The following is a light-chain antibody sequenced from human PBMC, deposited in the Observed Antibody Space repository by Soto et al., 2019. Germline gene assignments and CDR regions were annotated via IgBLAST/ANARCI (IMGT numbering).Light chain of an antibody. CDR1: QNVNKW. Sequence: DIQMTQSPSTLSASVGDRVTITCRASQNVNKWLAWFQQKPGKVPKLLIFDASTLQTGVPSRFGGGGSGTEFTLTISGLQPDDFATYYCQQYNSYSPWTFGQGTKVDIK. CDR3: QQYNSYSPWT. V-gene: IGKV1-5*01. J-gene: IGKJ1*01. CDR2: DAS.